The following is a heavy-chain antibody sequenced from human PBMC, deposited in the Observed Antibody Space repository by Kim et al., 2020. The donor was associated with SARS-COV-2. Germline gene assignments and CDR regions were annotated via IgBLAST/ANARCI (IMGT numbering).Heavy chain of an antibody. J-gene: IGHJ4*02. CDR2: IYYSGST. D-gene: IGHD3-16*01. Sequence: SETLSLTCTVSGGSVSSGSYYWSWIRQPPGKGLEWIGYIYYSGSTNYNPSLKSRVTISVDTSKNQFSLKLSSVTAADTAVYYCARDREGGLFDYWGQGTLVTVSS. CDR1: GGSVSSGSYY. CDR3: ARDREGGLFDY. V-gene: IGHV4-61*01.